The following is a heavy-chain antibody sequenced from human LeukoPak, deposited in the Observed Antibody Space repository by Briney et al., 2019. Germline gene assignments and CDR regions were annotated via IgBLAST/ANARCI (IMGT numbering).Heavy chain of an antibody. V-gene: IGHV6-1*01. CDR1: GDSVSSNSAA. CDR2: TYYRSNWYN. Sequence: SQTLSLTCAISGDSVSSNSAAWSWIRQSPPGGLELLGRTYYRSNWYNDYAVFVKSRITINPDTSKNQFFLQLNSLTPEDTAVYYCARGAVGQHRSKGDAFDIWGQGTMVTVSS. CDR3: ARGAVGQHRSKGDAFDI. D-gene: IGHD1-1*01. J-gene: IGHJ3*02.